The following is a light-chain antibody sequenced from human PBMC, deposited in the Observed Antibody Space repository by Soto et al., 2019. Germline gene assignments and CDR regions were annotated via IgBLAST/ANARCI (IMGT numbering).Light chain of an antibody. CDR1: SSNIGSNT. V-gene: IGLV1-44*01. CDR3: AAWDDSLNGYV. J-gene: IGLJ1*01. Sequence: QSVLTQPPSASGTPGQRVTISCSGSSSNIGSNTVNWYQQLPGTAPKLLIYSNNQRPSGVPDRFSGSKSGTSASLAISGLQSKDEADYYCAAWDDSLNGYVFGTGTKGTVL. CDR2: SNN.